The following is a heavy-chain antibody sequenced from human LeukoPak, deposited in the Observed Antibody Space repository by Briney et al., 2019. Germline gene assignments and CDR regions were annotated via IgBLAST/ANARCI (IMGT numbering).Heavy chain of an antibody. CDR2: MNPNSGNT. J-gene: IGHJ6*02. CDR1: GYTLTSYD. CDR3: ARVQSGSYLNYYYGMDV. D-gene: IGHD1-26*01. Sequence: ASVKVSCKASGYTLTSYDINWVRQATGQGLEWMGWMNPNSGNTGYAQKFQGRVTMTRNTSISTAYMELSSLRSEDTAVYYCARVQSGSYLNYYYGMDVWGQGTTVTVSS. V-gene: IGHV1-8*01.